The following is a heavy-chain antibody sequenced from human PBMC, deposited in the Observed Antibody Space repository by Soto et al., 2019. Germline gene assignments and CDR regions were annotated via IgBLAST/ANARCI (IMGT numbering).Heavy chain of an antibody. CDR3: ANDRRAVPHYDMDV. J-gene: IGHJ6*02. CDR1: GDSVSSRNYH. V-gene: IGHV4-61*01. Sequence: QVQLQESGPGLVKPSETLSLTCTVSGDSVSSRNYHWTWIRQPPGKALEWIGYISYRGDTNYNPSLKSRVTISMDTSKNQFSLKLNSVTAADTAVYYCANDRRAVPHYDMDVWGQGTTVTVSS. CDR2: ISYRGDT. D-gene: IGHD1-1*01.